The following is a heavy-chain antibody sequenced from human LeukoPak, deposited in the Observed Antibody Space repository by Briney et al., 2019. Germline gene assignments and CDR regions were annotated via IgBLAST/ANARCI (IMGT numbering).Heavy chain of an antibody. CDR1: GGSISSYY. V-gene: IGHV4-59*01. D-gene: IGHD1-1*01. J-gene: IGHJ6*02. CDR2: IYYSGST. CDR3: AREERNGDYYYGMDV. Sequence: SETLSLTCTVSGGSISSYYWSWIRQPPGKGLEWIAYIYYSGSTNYNPSLESRVTISVDTSKNQFSLKLSSVTAADTAVYYCAREERNGDYYYGMDVWGQGTTVTVSS.